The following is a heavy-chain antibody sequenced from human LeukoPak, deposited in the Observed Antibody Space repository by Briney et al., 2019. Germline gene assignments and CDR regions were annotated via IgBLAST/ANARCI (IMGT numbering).Heavy chain of an antibody. Sequence: PSETLSLTCTVSGGSISSGGYYWSWIRQHPGKGLEWIGYIYYSGSTYYNPSLKSRVTISVDTSKNQFSLKLSSVTAADTAVYYCARRGSNYYTGHVDSWGQGTLVTVSS. CDR3: ARRGSNYYTGHVDS. J-gene: IGHJ4*02. CDR1: GGSISSGGYY. CDR2: IYYSGST. D-gene: IGHD4-11*01. V-gene: IGHV4-31*03.